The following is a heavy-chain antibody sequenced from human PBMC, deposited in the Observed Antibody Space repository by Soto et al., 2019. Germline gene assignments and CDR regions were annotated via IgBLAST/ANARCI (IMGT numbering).Heavy chain of an antibody. CDR1: GGTFSGYA. J-gene: IGHJ3*02. D-gene: IGHD3-3*01. Sequence: GASVKVSCKASGGTFSGYAISWVRQAPGQGLEWMGGIIPIFGTANYAQKFQGRVTITADESTSTAYMELSSLRSEDTAVYYCARERRITIFGVVGRSDAFDIWGQGTMVTVSS. CDR3: ARERRITIFGVVGRSDAFDI. V-gene: IGHV1-69*13. CDR2: IIPIFGTA.